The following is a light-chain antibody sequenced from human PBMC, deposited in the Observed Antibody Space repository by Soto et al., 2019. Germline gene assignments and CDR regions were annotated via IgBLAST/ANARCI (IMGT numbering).Light chain of an antibody. CDR2: SNY. V-gene: IGLV1-47*02. CDR3: AAWDDSLSGPV. CDR1: SSNIGSNY. J-gene: IGLJ3*02. Sequence: QSVLTQPPSASGTPGQRVTISCSGSSSNIGSNYVYWYQQLPGTAPKLLIDSNYQRPSGVPDRFSGSKSGTSASLAISGLRSEDEADYYCAAWDDSLSGPVFGGGTKLTVL.